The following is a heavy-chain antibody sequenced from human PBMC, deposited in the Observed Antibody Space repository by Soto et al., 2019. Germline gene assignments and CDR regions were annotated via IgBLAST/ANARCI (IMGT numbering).Heavy chain of an antibody. V-gene: IGHV2-26*01. D-gene: IGHD4-4*01. CDR1: GFSLSNARMG. CDR3: ARIRLDYSPDNWFDP. CDR2: IFSNDEK. J-gene: IGHJ5*02. Sequence: SGPTLVNPTETLTLTCTVSGFSLSNARMGVSWIRQPPGKALEWLAHIFSNDEKSYSTSLKSRLTISKDTSKSQVVLTMTNMDPVDTATYYCARIRLDYSPDNWFDPWGQGTLVSVSS.